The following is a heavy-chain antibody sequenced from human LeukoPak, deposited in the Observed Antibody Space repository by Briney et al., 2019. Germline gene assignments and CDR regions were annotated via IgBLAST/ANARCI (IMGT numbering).Heavy chain of an antibody. Sequence: GASLLISCEGSGYTFSSYWIGWGRQVPGKGLEWMGIIYPGDSDTRYSPSLQGQVTISVDTSIGTAYLQWSSLKASDTAIYYCARQNDFRLDYWGQGTLVTVSS. J-gene: IGHJ4*02. CDR1: GYTFSSYW. CDR2: IYPGDSDT. V-gene: IGHV5-51*01. CDR3: ARQNDFRLDY. D-gene: IGHD3-3*01.